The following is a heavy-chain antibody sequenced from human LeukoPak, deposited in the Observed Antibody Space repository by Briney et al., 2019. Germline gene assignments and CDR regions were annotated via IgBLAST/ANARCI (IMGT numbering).Heavy chain of an antibody. V-gene: IGHV3-23*01. J-gene: IGHJ4*02. CDR2: IARSGGGT. Sequence: PGGSLRLSCAASGFSFSSSPMSWVRQAPGKGLDWVSGIARSGGGTYYADFVKGRVTISRDNSKNTLDLQMTSLTAEDTALYYCAKDIRLGVTQPYYFDSWGQGALVTVSS. CDR1: GFSFSSSP. CDR3: AKDIRLGVTQPYYFDS. D-gene: IGHD1-26*01.